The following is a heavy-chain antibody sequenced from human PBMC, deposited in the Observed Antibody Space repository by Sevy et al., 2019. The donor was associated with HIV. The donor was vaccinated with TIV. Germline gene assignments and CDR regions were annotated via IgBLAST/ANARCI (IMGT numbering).Heavy chain of an antibody. CDR3: AKERGGSYIPYFYGMDV. CDR2: IGYDGSDK. CDR1: GFSFSYYG. V-gene: IGHV3-30*18. J-gene: IGHJ6*02. Sequence: GGSLRLSCTGSGFSFSYYGIHWVRQAPGKGLDWVAVIGYDGSDKYYADSVKGRFTISRDNSKNTLFLQMNSLRVEDTAVYYCAKERGGSYIPYFYGMDVWGQGTAVTVSS. D-gene: IGHD1-26*01.